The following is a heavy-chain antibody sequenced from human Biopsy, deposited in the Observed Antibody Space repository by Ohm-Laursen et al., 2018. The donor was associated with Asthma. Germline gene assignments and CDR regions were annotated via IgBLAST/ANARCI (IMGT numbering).Heavy chain of an antibody. D-gene: IGHD5-12*01. CDR2: ISYDGSNR. CDR3: ATGYSGSDRIVYYYPGMEV. CDR1: GFTFSTYG. J-gene: IGHJ6*02. V-gene: IGHV3-30*03. Sequence: SLRLSCTASGFTFSTYGMHWVRQAPGKGLEWVAVISYDGSNRYSADSVRGRFTISRDNSKNTLYLQMSSLRSEDTAVYYCATGYSGSDRIVYYYPGMEVWGQGTTVTVSS.